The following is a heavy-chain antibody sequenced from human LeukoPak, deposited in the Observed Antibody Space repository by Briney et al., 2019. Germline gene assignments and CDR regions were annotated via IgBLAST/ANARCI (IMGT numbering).Heavy chain of an antibody. CDR2: ISFDGSNK. D-gene: IGHD3-22*01. CDR3: AKQSPDSRGFSAFDI. V-gene: IGHV3-30*18. Sequence: TGGSLRHSCAASGFTFRNYGMHWVRQAPGKGLEWVAVISFDGSNKYYADSVKGRFTITRDNSKNTQYLQMNSLRTEDTAIYYCAKQSPDSRGFSAFDIWGQGTMVTVSS. J-gene: IGHJ3*02. CDR1: GFTFRNYG.